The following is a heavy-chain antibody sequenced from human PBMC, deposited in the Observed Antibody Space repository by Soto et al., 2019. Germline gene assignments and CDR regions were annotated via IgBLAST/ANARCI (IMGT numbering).Heavy chain of an antibody. Sequence: GGSLRRSSSASGFTFSNAWMSWVRQAPGKGLEWVGRIKGEADGGTTDYAAPVKGRITISRDHSKDTLYLQMNSLKTEDTAVYYCTTGLSNGYYNFDYWGQGT. CDR3: TTGLSNGYYNFDY. CDR1: GFTFSNAW. CDR2: IKGEADGGTT. D-gene: IGHD3-22*01. V-gene: IGHV3-15*01. J-gene: IGHJ4*02.